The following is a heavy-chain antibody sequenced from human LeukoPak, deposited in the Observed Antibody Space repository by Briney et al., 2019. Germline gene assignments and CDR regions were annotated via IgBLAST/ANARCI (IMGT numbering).Heavy chain of an antibody. Sequence: ASVTVSCKASGGTFSSYAISWVRQAPGQGLEWMGGIIPIFGTANYAQKFQGRVTITADKSTSTAYMELSSLRSEDTAVYYCASSSGTAMVEYWGQGTLVTVSS. CDR2: IIPIFGTA. V-gene: IGHV1-69*06. CDR1: GGTFSSYA. CDR3: ASSSGTAMVEY. J-gene: IGHJ4*02. D-gene: IGHD5-18*01.